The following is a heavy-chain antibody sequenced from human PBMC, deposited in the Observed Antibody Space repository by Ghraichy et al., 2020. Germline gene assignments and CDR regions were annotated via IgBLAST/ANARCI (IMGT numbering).Heavy chain of an antibody. Sequence: GGSLRLSCAASGFTFEAYVMFWVRQAPGKGPEWVSLISGDGSTTYYLDSVKGRFTISRDNTKKSLFLQMNSLRGEDTALYYCTKAERLERWSRNHFYAMDIWGQGTTVTVSS. V-gene: IGHV3-43*02. CDR1: GFTFEAYV. CDR3: TKAERLERWSRNHFYAMDI. D-gene: IGHD2/OR15-2a*01. J-gene: IGHJ6*02. CDR2: ISGDGSTT.